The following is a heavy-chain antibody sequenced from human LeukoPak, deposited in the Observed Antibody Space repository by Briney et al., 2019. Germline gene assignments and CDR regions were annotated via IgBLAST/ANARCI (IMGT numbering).Heavy chain of an antibody. V-gene: IGHV3-23*01. CDR1: GFTFSSYA. CDR3: AKRGSYCSSTSCYLDY. Sequence: GGSLRLFCAASGFTFSSYAMSWVRQAPGKGLEWVSAISGSGGSTYYADSVKGRFTISRDNPKNTLYLQMNSLRAEDTAVYYCAKRGSYCSSTSCYLDYWGQGTLVTVSS. J-gene: IGHJ4*02. CDR2: ISGSGGST. D-gene: IGHD2-2*01.